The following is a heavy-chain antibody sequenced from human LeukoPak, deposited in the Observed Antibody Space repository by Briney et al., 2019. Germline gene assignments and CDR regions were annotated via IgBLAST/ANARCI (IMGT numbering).Heavy chain of an antibody. CDR3: AIDLSFGYSYGKD. D-gene: IGHD5-18*01. CDR1: GFTFSSYG. CDR2: IWYDGSNK. J-gene: IGHJ4*02. V-gene: IGHV3-33*01. Sequence: GGSLRLSCAASGFTFSSYGMHWVRQAPGKGLEWVAVIWYDGSNKYYADSVKGRFTISRDNSKNTLYLQMNSLRAEDTAVYYCAIDLSFGYSYGKDWGQGTLVTVSS.